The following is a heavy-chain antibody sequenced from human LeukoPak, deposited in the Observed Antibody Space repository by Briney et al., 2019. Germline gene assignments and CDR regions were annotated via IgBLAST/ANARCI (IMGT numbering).Heavy chain of an antibody. CDR3: AREAGTGYFQH. D-gene: IGHD6-13*01. CDR1: GGSISSYY. V-gene: IGHV4-59*01. Sequence: SETPSLTCTVSGGSISSYYWSWIRQPPGKGLEWIGYIYYSGSTSYNPSLKSRVTISVDTSKNQFSLKLSSVTAADTAVYYCAREAGTGYFQHWGQGTLVTVSS. J-gene: IGHJ1*01. CDR2: IYYSGST.